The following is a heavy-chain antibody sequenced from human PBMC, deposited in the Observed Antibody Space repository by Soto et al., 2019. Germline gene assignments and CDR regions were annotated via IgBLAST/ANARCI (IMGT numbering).Heavy chain of an antibody. V-gene: IGHV4-39*01. J-gene: IGHJ4*02. D-gene: IGHD3-22*01. CDR1: GGSISSGDYY. Sequence: PSETLSLTCTVSGGSISSGDYYWGWIRQPPGKGLEWIGSIYYSGSTYYNPSLKSRVTISVDTSKNQFSLKLSSVTAADTAVYYCARLGGYYQAFDSWGQGTLVTVSS. CDR3: ARLGGYYQAFDS. CDR2: IYYSGST.